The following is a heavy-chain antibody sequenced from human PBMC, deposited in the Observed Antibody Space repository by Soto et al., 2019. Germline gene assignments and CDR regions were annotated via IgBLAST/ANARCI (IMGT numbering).Heavy chain of an antibody. V-gene: IGHV3-9*01. CDR3: AKQSDYIWGSYRRSVEYFQY. D-gene: IGHD3-16*02. CDR1: GFTFDDYA. J-gene: IGHJ1*01. Sequence: SLRLSCAASGFTFDDYAMHWVRQAPGKGLEWVSGISWNSGSIGYADSVKGRFTISRDNAKNSLYLQMNSLRAEDTALYYCAKQSDYIWGSYRRSVEYFQYRGQGTLVTVSS. CDR2: ISWNSGSI.